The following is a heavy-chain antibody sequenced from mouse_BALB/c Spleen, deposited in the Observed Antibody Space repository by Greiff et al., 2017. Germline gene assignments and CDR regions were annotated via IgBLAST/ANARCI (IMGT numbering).Heavy chain of an antibody. D-gene: IGHD1-1*01. CDR2: INPSTGYT. CDR3: AGVCVAGTFAY. CDR1: GYTFTSYW. J-gene: IGHJ3*01. V-gene: IGHV1-7*01. Sequence: VQLQQSGAELAKPGASVKMSCKASGYTFTSYWMHWVKQRPGQGLEWIGYINPSTGYTEYNQKFKDQATLTADKSSSTAYMQLSSLTSEDSAVYYCAGVCVAGTFAYWGQGTLVTVSA.